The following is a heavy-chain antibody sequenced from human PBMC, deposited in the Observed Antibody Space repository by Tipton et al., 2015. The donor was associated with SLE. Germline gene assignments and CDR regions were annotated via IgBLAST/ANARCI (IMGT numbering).Heavy chain of an antibody. J-gene: IGHJ4*02. CDR1: GYSFSNYA. CDR3: ARVCGYSCGRALEY. V-gene: IGHV7-4-1*02. CDR2: IDTNTGSP. Sequence: QVQLVQSGSELKKPGASVKLSCKTSGYSFSNYALNWVRQAPGQGLEWMGLIDTNTGSPTYAQGFKGHFVFSLDTSVSTAYLEISSLKADDTAVYFCARVCGYSCGRALEYWGQGTLVTVSS. D-gene: IGHD2-21*01.